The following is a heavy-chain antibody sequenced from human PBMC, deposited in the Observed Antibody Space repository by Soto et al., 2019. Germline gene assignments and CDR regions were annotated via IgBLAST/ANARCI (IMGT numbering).Heavy chain of an antibody. CDR3: ARDQAQNWNDPRYYYGMDV. CDR1: GGSVSSGSYY. CDR2: IYYTGNT. J-gene: IGHJ6*02. V-gene: IGHV4-31*03. Sequence: PSETLSLTCTVSGGSVSSGSYYWSWIRQHPGRGLEWIGYIYYTGNTYYNPSLKSRLAISVDTSKNQFSLKLTSVTAADTAVYYCARDQAQNWNDPRYYYGMDVWGQGTTVTVSS. D-gene: IGHD1-1*01.